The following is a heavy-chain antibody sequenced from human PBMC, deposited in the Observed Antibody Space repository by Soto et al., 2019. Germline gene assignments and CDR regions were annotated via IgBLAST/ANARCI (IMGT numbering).Heavy chain of an antibody. CDR1: GYTFSNYG. V-gene: IGHV1-18*01. CDR3: SRFIMVGGWFDPNYYHGMDV. CDR2: ISGYNGNT. J-gene: IGHJ6*02. Sequence: SVKGSCKTSGYTFSNYGINWVRQAPVQGLEWMGWISGYNGNTNYAQTVQGRATMTTDTSTGTVYMELRSLKYDDTAIYYCSRFIMVGGWFDPNYYHGMDVWGQGTTVTSP. D-gene: IGHD6-19*01.